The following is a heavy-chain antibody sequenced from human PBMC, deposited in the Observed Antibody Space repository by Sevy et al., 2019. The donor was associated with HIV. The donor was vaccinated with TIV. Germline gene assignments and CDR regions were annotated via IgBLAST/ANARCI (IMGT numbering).Heavy chain of an antibody. Sequence: SETLSPTCTVSGGSISSYYWSWIRQPPGKGLEWIGYIYYSGSTNYNPSLKSRVTISVDTSKNQFSLKLSSVTAADTAVYYCARDKVVTPASYYYYGMDVWGQGTTVTVSS. CDR3: ARDKVVTPASYYYYGMDV. D-gene: IGHD3-22*01. V-gene: IGHV4-59*01. CDR1: GGSISSYY. J-gene: IGHJ6*02. CDR2: IYYSGST.